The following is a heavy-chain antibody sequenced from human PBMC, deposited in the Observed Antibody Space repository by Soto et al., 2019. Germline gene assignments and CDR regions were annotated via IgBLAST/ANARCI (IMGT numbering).Heavy chain of an antibody. CDR2: IYYSGST. CDR3: ARTKRLVVMVESFYCMDV. V-gene: IGHV4-31*03. J-gene: IGHJ6*03. Sequence: PSETLSLTCTVSGGSISSGGYYWSWIRQHPGKGLEWIGYIYYSGSTYYNPSLKSRVTISVDTSKNQFSLKLSSVTAADTAVYYCARTKRLVVMVESFYCMDVWGKGTTVTVSS. D-gene: IGHD2-15*01. CDR1: GGSISSGGYY.